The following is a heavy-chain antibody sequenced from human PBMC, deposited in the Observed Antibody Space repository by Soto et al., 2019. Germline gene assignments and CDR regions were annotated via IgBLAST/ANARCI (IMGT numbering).Heavy chain of an antibody. CDR3: ARDRTTSSARRFDY. Sequence: ASVKVSCKASGYIFTNYAIHWVRQAPGQRLEWMGWISGADGNTRYSPKFQGRLTISTDTSASTAYMELSSLRSEDTAVFYCARDRTTSSARRFDYWGQGTLVTVTS. J-gene: IGHJ4*02. CDR1: GYIFTNYA. D-gene: IGHD4-17*01. V-gene: IGHV1-3*01. CDR2: ISGADGNT.